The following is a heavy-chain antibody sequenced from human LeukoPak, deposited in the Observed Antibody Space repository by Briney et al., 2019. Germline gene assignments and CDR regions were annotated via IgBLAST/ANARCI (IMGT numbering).Heavy chain of an antibody. D-gene: IGHD5-18*01. J-gene: IGHJ4*02. CDR2: IDPNSGGT. V-gene: IGHV1-2*02. Sequence: AASVKVSCKSSGYTFTGYYMHWVRQAPGQGLEWMGWIDPNSGGTIYAQKFQGRVSMTRDTSISTAYMELSSLRSDDTAVYYCATLVDTSMVSSFDYWGQGTLVTVSS. CDR3: ATLVDTSMVSSFDY. CDR1: GYTFTGYY.